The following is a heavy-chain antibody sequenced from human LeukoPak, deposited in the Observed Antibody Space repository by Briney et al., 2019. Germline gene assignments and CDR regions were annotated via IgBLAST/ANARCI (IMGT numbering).Heavy chain of an antibody. V-gene: IGHV1-2*02. CDR2: INPNSGGT. CDR3: ARRRVGYSYGEFDY. Sequence: GASVKVSCKASGYTFTGYYMHWVRQAPGQGLEWMGWINPNSGGTNYAQKFQGRVTMTRDTSISTAYMELSRLRSDDTAVYYCARRRVGYSYGEFDYWGQGTLVTVSS. CDR1: GYTFTGYY. D-gene: IGHD5-18*01. J-gene: IGHJ4*02.